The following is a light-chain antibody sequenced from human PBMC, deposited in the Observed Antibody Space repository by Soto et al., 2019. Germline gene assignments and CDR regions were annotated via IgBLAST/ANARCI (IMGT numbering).Light chain of an antibody. V-gene: IGKV3-20*01. J-gene: IGKJ2*01. CDR2: GAS. CDR3: QQDGSSPYT. CDR1: QSVSSSY. Sequence: EIVLTQSPGTLSLSPGERATLSCRASQSVSSSYLAWYQQKPGQAPRLLIYGASSRATGIPDRFSGSGSGTDFTLTISRLEPEDFAVYYGQQDGSSPYTFGQGTKLEI.